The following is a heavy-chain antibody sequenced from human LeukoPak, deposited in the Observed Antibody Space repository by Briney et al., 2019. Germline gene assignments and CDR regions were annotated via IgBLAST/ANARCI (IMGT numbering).Heavy chain of an antibody. V-gene: IGHV3-13*01. CDR1: GFTFSLYD. Sequence: PGGSLRLSCAASGFTFSLYDIHWVRQTPGKGLEWVSTIDTTGDTYYPDSVKGRFTFSRENAKHSLYLQMSSLRAGDTAIYYCARGKSDSSVAFDIWGQGTMVTVSS. J-gene: IGHJ3*02. CDR2: IDTTGDT. D-gene: IGHD3-22*01. CDR3: ARGKSDSSVAFDI.